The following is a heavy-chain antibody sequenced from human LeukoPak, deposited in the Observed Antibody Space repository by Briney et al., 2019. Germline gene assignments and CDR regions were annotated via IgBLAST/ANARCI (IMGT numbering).Heavy chain of an antibody. J-gene: IGHJ4*02. V-gene: IGHV3-23*01. CDR3: ALGKNFGFHYFDF. D-gene: IGHD3-3*01. CDR1: GFTSSSYA. CDR2: ISGSGGST. Sequence: GGSLRLSCAASGFTSSSYAMSWVRQAPGKGLEWVSAISGSGGSTYYADSVKGRFTISRDLSKNTLFLQMSSLRSEDTAVYYCALGKNFGFHYFDFWGQGALVTVSS.